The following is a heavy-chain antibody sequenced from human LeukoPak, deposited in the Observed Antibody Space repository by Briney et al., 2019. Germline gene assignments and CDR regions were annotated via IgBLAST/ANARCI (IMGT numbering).Heavy chain of an antibody. CDR3: ARASGVYSSGWYTPCFY. CDR2: IIPIFGTA. Sequence: ASVKVSCKASGGTFSSYAISWVRQAPGQGLEWMGGIIPIFGTANYAQKFQGRVTITADESTSTAYMELSSLGSEDTAVYYCARASGVYSSGWYTPCFYWGQGTLVTVSS. J-gene: IGHJ4*02. CDR1: GGTFSSYA. V-gene: IGHV1-69*13. D-gene: IGHD6-19*01.